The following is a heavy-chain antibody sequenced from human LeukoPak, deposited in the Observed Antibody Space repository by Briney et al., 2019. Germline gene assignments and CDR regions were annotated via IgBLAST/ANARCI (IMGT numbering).Heavy chain of an antibody. J-gene: IGHJ4*02. V-gene: IGHV4-4*09. Sequence: SETLSLTCTVSGGSIRGYYWSWIRQPPGKGLEWIGYIYTSGSTNYNPSLKSRVTISVDTSKNQFSLKLSSVTAADTAVYYCARHAETKYGDLPSDYWGQGTLVTVSS. D-gene: IGHD4-17*01. CDR3: ARHAETKYGDLPSDY. CDR1: GGSIRGYY. CDR2: IYTSGST.